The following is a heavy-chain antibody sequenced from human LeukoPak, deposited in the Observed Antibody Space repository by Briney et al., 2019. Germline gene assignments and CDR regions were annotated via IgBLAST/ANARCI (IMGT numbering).Heavy chain of an antibody. V-gene: IGHV3-23*01. CDR3: AKGLLLWFGEAADY. D-gene: IGHD3-10*01. CDR1: GFTFDAYG. Sequence: GGSLRLSCAASGFTFDAYGLSWVRQAPGKGLEWVSAISGSGGSTYYADSVKGRFTISRDNSKNTLYLQMNSLRAEDTAVYYCAKGLLLWFGEAADYWGQGTLVTVSS. CDR2: ISGSGGST. J-gene: IGHJ4*02.